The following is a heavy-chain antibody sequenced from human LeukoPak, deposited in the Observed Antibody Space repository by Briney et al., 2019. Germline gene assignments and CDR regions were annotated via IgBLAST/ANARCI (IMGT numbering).Heavy chain of an antibody. CDR3: ARELGEYYYDSSGIDY. Sequence: GSSVKVSCKASGGTFSSYTISWVRQAPGQGLEWMGRIIPILGIANYAQKFQGRVTITADKSTSTAYMELSSLRSEDTAVYYCARELGEYYYDSSGIDYWGQGTLVTVSS. J-gene: IGHJ4*02. V-gene: IGHV1-69*04. D-gene: IGHD3-22*01. CDR1: GGTFSSYT. CDR2: IIPILGIA.